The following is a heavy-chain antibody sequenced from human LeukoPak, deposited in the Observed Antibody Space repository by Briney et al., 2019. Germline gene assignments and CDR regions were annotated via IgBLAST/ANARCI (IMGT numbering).Heavy chain of an antibody. CDR2: INHSGST. D-gene: IGHD2-2*01. J-gene: IGHJ4*02. Sequence: SETLSLTCAVYGGSFSGYYWSWIRQPPGKGLEWIGEINHSGSTNYNPSLKSRVTISVDTSKNQFSLKLSSVTAADTAVYYCELFVVVVPAANYRRGVVDNTADYWGQGTLVTVSS. CDR1: GGSFSGYY. V-gene: IGHV4-34*01. CDR3: ELFVVVVPAANYRRGVVDNTADY.